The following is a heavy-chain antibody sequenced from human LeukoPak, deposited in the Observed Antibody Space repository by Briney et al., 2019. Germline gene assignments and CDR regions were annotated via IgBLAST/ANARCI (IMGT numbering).Heavy chain of an antibody. CDR2: IIPIFGTP. CDR3: AKQGAVRQDYYMDV. J-gene: IGHJ6*03. V-gene: IGHV1-69*06. D-gene: IGHD3-16*01. Sequence: SVNVSCKASGGSFSSYAITWVRQTPGQGLEWMGRIIPIFGTPTYAQKFQGRVTITADMGSNTAYLELTSLTSEDTALYFCAKQGAVRQDYYMDVWGNGITVTVSS. CDR1: GGSFSSYA.